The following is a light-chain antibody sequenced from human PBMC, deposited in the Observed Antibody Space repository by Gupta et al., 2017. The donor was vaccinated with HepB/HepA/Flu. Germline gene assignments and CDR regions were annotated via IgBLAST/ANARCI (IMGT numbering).Light chain of an antibody. V-gene: IGKV3-11*01. CDR3: QQRSNWPPLT. CDR1: QSVSSY. J-gene: IGKJ4*01. CDR2: DAS. Sequence: EIVLTQPPATLSLSPGERATLSCRASQSVSSYLAWYQQKPGQAPKLLIYDASNRDTGIPARFSGSGYGTDFTLTISSREPEDFAVYYCQQRSNWPPLTFGGGTKVEIK.